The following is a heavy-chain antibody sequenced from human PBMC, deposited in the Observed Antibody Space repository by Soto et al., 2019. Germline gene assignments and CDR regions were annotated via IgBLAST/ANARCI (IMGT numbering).Heavy chain of an antibody. V-gene: IGHV3-33*01. J-gene: IGHJ4*02. Sequence: VQLVESGGGVVQPGRSLRLSCAASGFTFSSYGMHWVRQAPGKGLEWVAVIWYDGSNKYYADSVKGRFTISRDNSKNTLYLQMNSLRAEDTAVYYCAREVGAVTPYDYWGQGTLVTVSS. CDR2: IWYDGSNK. D-gene: IGHD1-26*01. CDR3: AREVGAVTPYDY. CDR1: GFTFSSYG.